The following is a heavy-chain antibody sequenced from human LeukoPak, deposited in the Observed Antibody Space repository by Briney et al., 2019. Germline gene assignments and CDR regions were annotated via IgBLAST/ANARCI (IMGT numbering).Heavy chain of an antibody. J-gene: IGHJ4*02. V-gene: IGHV1-69*13. CDR2: IIPIFGTA. CDR1: GGTFSSYA. D-gene: IGHD3-22*01. Sequence: GASVKVSCKASGGTFSSYAISWVRQAPGQGFEWMGGIIPIFGTANYAQKFQGRVTITADESTSTAYMELSSLRSEDTAIYYCARDPALVYDSSGCFDYWGQGTLVTVSS. CDR3: ARDPALVYDSSGCFDY.